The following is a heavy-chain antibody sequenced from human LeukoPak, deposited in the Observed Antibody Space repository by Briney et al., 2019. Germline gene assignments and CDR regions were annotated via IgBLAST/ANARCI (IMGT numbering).Heavy chain of an antibody. CDR3: ARVAPQSYDSSGYYYVWFDP. J-gene: IGHJ5*02. Sequence: PSETLSLTCTVSGGSISSYYWSWIRPPPGKGLEWIGYIYYSGSTNYNPSLKSRVTISVDTSKNQFSLKLSSVTAADAAVYYCARVAPQSYDSSGYYYVWFDPWGQGTLVTVSS. CDR2: IYYSGST. V-gene: IGHV4-59*01. CDR1: GGSISSYY. D-gene: IGHD3-22*01.